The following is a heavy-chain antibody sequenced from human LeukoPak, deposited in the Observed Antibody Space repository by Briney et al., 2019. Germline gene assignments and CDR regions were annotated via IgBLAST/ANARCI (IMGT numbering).Heavy chain of an antibody. J-gene: IGHJ4*02. Sequence: HSGGSLRLSCAGSGFTFSNYGFHWVRQAPGKGLEWVSVISDSGGSTYYADSVKGRFTISRDNSKNTLYLQMNSLRAEDTAVYYCFLSSWYSTDYWGQGTLVTVSS. V-gene: IGHV3-23*01. CDR3: FLSSWYSTDY. D-gene: IGHD6-13*01. CDR1: GFTFSNYG. CDR2: ISDSGGST.